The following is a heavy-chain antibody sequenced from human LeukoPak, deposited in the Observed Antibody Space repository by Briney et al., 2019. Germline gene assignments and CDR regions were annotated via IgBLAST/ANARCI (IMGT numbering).Heavy chain of an antibody. V-gene: IGHV5-51*01. CDR3: ARCPGTAMATNWAPPDY. CDR1: GYSFTTYW. J-gene: IGHJ4*02. D-gene: IGHD7-27*01. Sequence: GGSLKISCKGFGYSFTTYWIGWVRQMPGKGLEWMGIIYPGDSDTRYSPSFEGQVTISAAKSINTAFLEWRLRASDTAMYYCARCPGTAMATNWAPPDYWGQGTLVTVSS. CDR2: IYPGDSDT.